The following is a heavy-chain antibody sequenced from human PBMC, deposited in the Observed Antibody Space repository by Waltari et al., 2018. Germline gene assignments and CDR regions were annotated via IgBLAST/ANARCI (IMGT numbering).Heavy chain of an antibody. CDR3: ARESPSMTTVTYAFDI. V-gene: IGHV4-39*07. Sequence: QLQLQESGPGLVKPSETLSLTCTVSGGSISSSSYYWGWIRQPPGKGREWIGSIYYSGSTYYNPSLKSRVTISVDTSKNQFSLKLSSVTAADTAVYYCARESPSMTTVTYAFDIWGQGTMVTVSS. CDR2: IYYSGST. CDR1: GGSISSSSYY. D-gene: IGHD4-17*01. J-gene: IGHJ3*02.